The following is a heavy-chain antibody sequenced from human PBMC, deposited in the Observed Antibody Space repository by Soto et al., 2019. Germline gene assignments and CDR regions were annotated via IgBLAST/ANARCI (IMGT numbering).Heavy chain of an antibody. Sequence: EVQLVESGGGLVKPGGSLRLSCAASGFTFSSYSMNWVRQAPGKGLEWVSSISSSSSYIYYADSVKGRFTISRDNAKNSLYLQMNSLRAEDTAVYYCAREEDYCDLYYYYGMDVWGQGTTVTVS. CDR2: ISSSSSYI. CDR3: AREEDYCDLYYYYGMDV. CDR1: GFTFSSYS. D-gene: IGHD4-17*01. V-gene: IGHV3-21*01. J-gene: IGHJ6*02.